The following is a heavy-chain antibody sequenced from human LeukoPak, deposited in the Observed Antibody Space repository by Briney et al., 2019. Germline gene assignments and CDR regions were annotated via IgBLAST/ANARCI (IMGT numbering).Heavy chain of an antibody. J-gene: IGHJ4*02. CDR1: GGSISSSSYY. CDR3: ASLRERSYYARGFDY. V-gene: IGHV4-39*01. Sequence: SETLSLTCTVSGGSISSSSYYWGWIRQPPGKGLEWIGSIYYSGSTYYNPSLKSRVIISVDTSKNQFSLKLSSVTAADTAVYYCASLRERSYYARGFDYWGQGTLVTVSS. CDR2: IYYSGST. D-gene: IGHD1-26*01.